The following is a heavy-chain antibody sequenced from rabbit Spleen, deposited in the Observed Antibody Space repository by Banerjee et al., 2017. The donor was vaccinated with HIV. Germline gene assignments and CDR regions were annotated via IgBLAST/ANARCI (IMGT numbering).Heavy chain of an antibody. CDR3: ARDLAGVIDWNFNL. J-gene: IGHJ4*01. CDR2: INAVTGKA. V-gene: IGHV1S45*01. D-gene: IGHD4-1*01. Sequence: QEQLEESGGGLVQPEGSLTLTCTASGFDFNHYWMCWVRQAPGKGLEWIACINAVTGKAVYASWAKGRFTFSKTSSTTVTLQMTSLTAADTATYFCARDLAGVIDWNFNLWGPGTLVTVS. CDR1: GFDFNHYW.